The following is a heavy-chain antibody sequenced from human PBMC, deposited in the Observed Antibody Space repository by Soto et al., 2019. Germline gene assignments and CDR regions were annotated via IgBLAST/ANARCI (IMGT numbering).Heavy chain of an antibody. CDR3: ARFVPAITRCAFDA. Sequence: QVQLKESGPGLVKPSGTLSLTCAVSGGSISSSHWWTWVRQSPGKGMDYIGEISHNRTSNSNPSLKSRVTLSVDRSKNHFSLTLTSVTAADTAVYYCARFVPAITRCAFDAWGQGPSVIVSS. V-gene: IGHV4-4*02. D-gene: IGHD1-20*01. CDR1: GGSISSSHW. J-gene: IGHJ3*01. CDR2: ISHNRTS.